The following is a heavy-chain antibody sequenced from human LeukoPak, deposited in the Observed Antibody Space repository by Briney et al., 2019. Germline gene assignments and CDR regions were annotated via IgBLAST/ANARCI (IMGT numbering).Heavy chain of an antibody. D-gene: IGHD2-2*01. Sequence: ASVKVSCKASGYTFTTYGISWVRQAPGHGLEWMGWISAYNGNTNYAQKLQGRVTMTTDTSTSTAYMELRSLRSDDTAVYYCARDSPLEPAGTVYYYYGMDVWGQGTTVTVSS. CDR2: ISAYNGNT. CDR3: ARDSPLEPAGTVYYYYGMDV. J-gene: IGHJ6*02. V-gene: IGHV1-18*01. CDR1: GYTFTTYG.